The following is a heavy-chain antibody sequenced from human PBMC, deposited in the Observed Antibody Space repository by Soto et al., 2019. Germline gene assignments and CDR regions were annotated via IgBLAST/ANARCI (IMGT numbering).Heavy chain of an antibody. CDR2: VNSDGSTI. V-gene: IGHV3-74*01. CDR3: VRRPEY. Sequence: EVQLVESGGGLVQPGGSLRLSCAXSGXXXXXXWMHWVRQAPGKGLVWVSRVNSDGSTINYADSVKGRFTISRANAKNTLYLQMNSLRVDDTAKYYCVRRPEYRGQGTLVPVSS. D-gene: IGHD6-25*01. CDR1: GXXXXXXW. J-gene: IGHJ4*01.